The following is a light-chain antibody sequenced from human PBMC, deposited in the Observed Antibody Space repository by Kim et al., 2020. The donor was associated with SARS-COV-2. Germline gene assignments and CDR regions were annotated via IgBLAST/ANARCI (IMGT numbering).Light chain of an antibody. CDR3: LLYYGGPRV. V-gene: IGLV7-46*01. Sequence: PGGAVTCTCGSTPESATSHHYPCWFQQKPGQAPRTLIYDTDKRQSWTPTRFSGSLRGGEAALTLSSAQPEDEADYYCLLYYGGPRVFGGGTQLTVL. CDR2: DTD. J-gene: IGLJ7*01. CDR1: PESATSHHY.